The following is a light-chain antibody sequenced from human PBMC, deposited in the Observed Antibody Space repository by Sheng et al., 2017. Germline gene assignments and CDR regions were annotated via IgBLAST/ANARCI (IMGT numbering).Light chain of an antibody. J-gene: IGLJ3*02. CDR3: QSYDTSLSAWV. CDR1: SSNIGAGYD. Sequence: QPVLTQPPSVSGAPGQRVTISCTGSSSNIGAGYDVHWYQQLPGTAPKLLIYVNTNRPSGVPDRFSGSKSATSASLAITGLQAEDEADYYCQSYDTSLSAWVFGGGTKLTVL. CDR2: VNT. V-gene: IGLV1-40*01.